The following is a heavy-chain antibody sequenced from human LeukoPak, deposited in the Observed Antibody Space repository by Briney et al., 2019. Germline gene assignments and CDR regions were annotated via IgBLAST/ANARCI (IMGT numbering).Heavy chain of an antibody. CDR1: GYTFTSYG. J-gene: IGHJ6*03. V-gene: IGHV1-18*01. CDR3: ATSDGYNWYYYMDV. CDR2: ISAYNGNT. Sequence: ASVKVSCKASGYTFTSYGISWLRQAPGRGLEWMGWISAYNGNTNYAQKLQGRVTMTTDTSTSTAYMELRSLRSDDTAVYYCATSDGYNWYYYMDVWGKGTTVTVSS. D-gene: IGHD5-24*01.